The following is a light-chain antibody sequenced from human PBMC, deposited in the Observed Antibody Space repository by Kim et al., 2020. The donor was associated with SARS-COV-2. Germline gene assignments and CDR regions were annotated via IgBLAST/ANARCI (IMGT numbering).Light chain of an antibody. V-gene: IGKV3-20*01. Sequence: SPGGKATLSRRGSQLISIDDLSWCKKKTGESPRLLMYGAHSRATGIPDTCSDSVCGTEFTLTISRHWPEDFAVYFCQQYGMSPITLGQGARMEIK. J-gene: IGKJ5*01. CDR3: QQYGMSPIT. CDR1: QLISIDD. CDR2: GAH.